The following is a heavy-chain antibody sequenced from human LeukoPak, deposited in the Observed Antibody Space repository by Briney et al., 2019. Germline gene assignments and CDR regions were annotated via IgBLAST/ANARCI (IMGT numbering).Heavy chain of an antibody. CDR3: ARDFYHNPSSSGFDP. CDR2: INPNSGGT. V-gene: IGHV1-2*02. Sequence: GASVKVSCKASGYTFTGYYMYWVRQAPGQGLEWMGWINPNSGGTNYAQKFQGRVTMTRDTSISTAYMELSRLRSDDTAVYYYARDFYHNPSSSGFDPWGQGTLATVSS. J-gene: IGHJ5*02. D-gene: IGHD6-6*01. CDR1: GYTFTGYY.